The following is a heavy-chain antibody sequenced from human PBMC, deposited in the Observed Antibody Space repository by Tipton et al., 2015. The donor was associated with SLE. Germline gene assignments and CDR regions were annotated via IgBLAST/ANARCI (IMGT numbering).Heavy chain of an antibody. D-gene: IGHD6-13*01. CDR3: ARDRIAAAIDY. Sequence: SLRLSCAASGFTFSSYAMSWVRQAPGKGLEWVSAISGSGGSTYYADSVKGRFTISRDNAKNSLYLQMNSLRAEDTAVYYCARDRIAAAIDYWGQGTLVTVSS. V-gene: IGHV3-23*01. J-gene: IGHJ4*02. CDR1: GFTFSSYA. CDR2: ISGSGGST.